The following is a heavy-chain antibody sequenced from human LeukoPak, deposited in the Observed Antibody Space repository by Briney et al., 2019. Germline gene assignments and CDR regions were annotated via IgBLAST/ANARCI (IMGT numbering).Heavy chain of an antibody. CDR3: ARIGYCSGGSCPFDY. CDR2: INPNSGGT. Sequence: ASVKVSCKASGYTFTGYYMHWVRQAPGQGLEWMGWINPNSGGTNYAQKFQGRVTVTRGTSISTAYMELSRLRSDDTAVYYCARIGYCSGGSCPFDYWGQGTLVTVSS. D-gene: IGHD2-15*01. CDR1: GYTFTGYY. V-gene: IGHV1-2*02. J-gene: IGHJ4*02.